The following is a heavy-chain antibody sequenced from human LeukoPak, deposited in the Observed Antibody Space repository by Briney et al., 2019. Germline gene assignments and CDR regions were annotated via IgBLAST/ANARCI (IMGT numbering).Heavy chain of an antibody. J-gene: IGHJ4*02. Sequence: GGSLRLSCAASGFIFSNYWMTWVRQAPGKGLEWVANIKQDGSAKHYADSVKGRFAISRDNARNSLYLQMNSLRAEDTSVYYCARDYRSSWYVRGQGTLVTVSS. V-gene: IGHV3-7*03. D-gene: IGHD6-13*01. CDR1: GFIFSNYW. CDR2: IKQDGSAK. CDR3: ARDYRSSWYV.